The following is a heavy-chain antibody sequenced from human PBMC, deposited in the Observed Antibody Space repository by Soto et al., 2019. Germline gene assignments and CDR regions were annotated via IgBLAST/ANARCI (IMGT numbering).Heavy chain of an antibody. CDR3: ARGYFFDSSRYYADY. V-gene: IGHV3-7*05. D-gene: IGHD3-22*01. Sequence: GGSLRLSCAASGFTFSSFWMYWVRQAPGRGLEWVATIKQDGSEKYHVDSVKGRFTISRDNAKNSLYLQLSSLGADDTAIYYCARGYFFDSSRYYADYWGQGTLVTVSS. J-gene: IGHJ4*02. CDR2: IKQDGSEK. CDR1: GFTFSSFW.